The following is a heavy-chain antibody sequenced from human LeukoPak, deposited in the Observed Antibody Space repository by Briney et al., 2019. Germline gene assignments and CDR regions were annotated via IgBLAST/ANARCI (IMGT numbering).Heavy chain of an antibody. CDR3: AKGSCGADCYPDS. CDR2: ISWYSGSI. CDR1: GFTVSSNY. V-gene: IGHV3-9*01. Sequence: GGSLRLSCAASGFTVSSNYMSWVRQAPGKGLEWVSGISWYSGSIAYADSVKGRFTISRDNAKNSLFLQMSSLRTEDTAFYYCAKGSCGADCYPDSWGQGTLVTVSS. D-gene: IGHD2-21*02. J-gene: IGHJ4*02.